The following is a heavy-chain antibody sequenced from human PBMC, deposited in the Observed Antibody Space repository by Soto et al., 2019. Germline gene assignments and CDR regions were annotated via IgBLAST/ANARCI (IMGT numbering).Heavy chain of an antibody. CDR2: ISDSGAGT. V-gene: IGHV3-23*01. CDR3: AKSVAAWPYDY. D-gene: IGHD6-25*01. Sequence: EVQLLESGGGLVQPGGSLRLSCAASGFTFSNYAMTWVRQAPGKGLDWVSAISDSGAGTYYADSVKGRFTISRDNSKSTLYLPLNSLRAEDTAVYFCAKSVAAWPYDYWGQGTLVTVSS. J-gene: IGHJ4*02. CDR1: GFTFSNYA.